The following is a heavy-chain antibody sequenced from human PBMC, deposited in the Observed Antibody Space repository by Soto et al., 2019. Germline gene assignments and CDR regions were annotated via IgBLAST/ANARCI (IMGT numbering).Heavy chain of an antibody. Sequence: PSETLSLTCAVSGGSVSSTNWWSWVRQSPGKGLEWVSTISGSGSSTYSADSVKGRFTISRDNSKNTLYLQMNSLRVEDTAIYYCAKAWGIDYWGQGTLVTVSS. CDR3: AKAWGIDY. D-gene: IGHD7-27*01. CDR1: GGSVSSTN. V-gene: IGHV3-23*01. J-gene: IGHJ4*02. CDR2: ISGSGSST.